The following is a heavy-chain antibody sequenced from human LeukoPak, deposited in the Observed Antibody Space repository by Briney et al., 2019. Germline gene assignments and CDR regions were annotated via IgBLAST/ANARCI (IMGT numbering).Heavy chain of an antibody. CDR1: GFTFSSYW. J-gene: IGHJ4*02. Sequence: GGSLRLSCAASGFTFSSYWMSWVRQAPGKGLEWVANIKQDGSEKYYVDSVKGRFTISRDNAKKSLYLQMNSLRAEDTAVYYCARATTYDILTGYSDYWGQGTLVTVSS. V-gene: IGHV3-7*01. CDR3: ARATTYDILTGYSDY. CDR2: IKQDGSEK. D-gene: IGHD3-9*01.